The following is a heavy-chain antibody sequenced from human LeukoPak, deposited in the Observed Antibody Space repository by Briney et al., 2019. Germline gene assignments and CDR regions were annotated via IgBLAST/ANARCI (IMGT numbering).Heavy chain of an antibody. CDR1: GFTVSSNY. CDR2: IYSGGST. Sequence: GGSLRLPCEASGFTVSSNYMTWVRQAPGKGLEWVSVIYSGGSTYYADSVKGRFTISRDTSKNTLFLQMNSLRDEDTAVYYCARGGCSSTSCSDSDYWGQGTLVTVSS. CDR3: ARGGCSSTSCSDSDY. J-gene: IGHJ4*02. V-gene: IGHV3-66*01. D-gene: IGHD2-2*01.